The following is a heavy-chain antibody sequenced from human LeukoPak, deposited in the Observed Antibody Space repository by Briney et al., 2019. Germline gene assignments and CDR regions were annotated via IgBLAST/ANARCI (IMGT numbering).Heavy chain of an antibody. Sequence: SVKVSCKASGGTFISYAISWVRQAPGQGLEWMGGIISIFGTASYAQKFQGRVTITADESTSTAYMELSSLRSEDTAVYYCARESTITIFGVVIVYFDYWGQGTLVTVSS. CDR2: IISIFGTA. CDR3: ARESTITIFGVVIVYFDY. V-gene: IGHV1-69*13. D-gene: IGHD3-3*01. J-gene: IGHJ4*02. CDR1: GGTFISYA.